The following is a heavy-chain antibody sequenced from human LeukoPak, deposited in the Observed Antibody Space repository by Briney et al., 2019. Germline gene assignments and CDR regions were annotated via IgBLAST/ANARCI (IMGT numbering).Heavy chain of an antibody. V-gene: IGHV4-59*08. Sequence: SETLSLTCTVSGGSISSYYWRWIRQPPGKGLEWIGYIYYSGSTNYNPSLKSRVTISVDTSKNQFCLKLSSVTAADTAVYYCARHCSGGSCYDAFDIWGQGTMVTVSS. D-gene: IGHD2-15*01. CDR1: GGSISSYY. CDR2: IYYSGST. J-gene: IGHJ3*02. CDR3: ARHCSGGSCYDAFDI.